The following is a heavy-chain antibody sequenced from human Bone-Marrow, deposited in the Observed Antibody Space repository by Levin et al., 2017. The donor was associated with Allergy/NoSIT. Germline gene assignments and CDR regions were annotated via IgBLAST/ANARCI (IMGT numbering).Heavy chain of an antibody. D-gene: IGHD4-23*01. CDR2: IYYSGST. J-gene: IGHJ6*03. CDR1: GGSISSYY. Sequence: QSQTLSLTCTVSGGSISSYYWSWIRQPPGKGLEWIGYIYYSGSTNYNPSLKSRVTISVDTSKNQFSLKLSSVTAADTAVYYCARMYTVVYYMDVWGKGTTVTVSS. CDR3: ARMYTVVYYMDV. V-gene: IGHV4-59*01.